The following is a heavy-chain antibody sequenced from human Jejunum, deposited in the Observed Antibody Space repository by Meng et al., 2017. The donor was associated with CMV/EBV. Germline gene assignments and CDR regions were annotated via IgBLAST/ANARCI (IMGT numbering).Heavy chain of an antibody. CDR1: GGSFSSDG. V-gene: IGHV1-69*05. D-gene: IGHD3-16*01. J-gene: IGHJ5*02. CDR2: IIPIFDTP. CDR3: ARGWGTTWP. Sequence: VSCKASGGSFSSDGVSWVRQAPGQGLEWMGGIIPIFDTPNYAQRFQGRVTITTDESTSTAYMELSSLRSEDTAVYYCARGWGTTWPWGQGTLVTVSS.